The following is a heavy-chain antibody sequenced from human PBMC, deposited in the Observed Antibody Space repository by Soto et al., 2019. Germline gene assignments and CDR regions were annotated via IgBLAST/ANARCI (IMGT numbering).Heavy chain of an antibody. V-gene: IGHV3-30-3*01. J-gene: IGHJ4*02. D-gene: IGHD2-15*01. Sequence: QVQLVESGGGVVQPGRSLRLSCAASGFTFSSYAMHWVRQAPGKGLEWVAVISYDGSNKYYGDSVKGRFTVSRDNSKNTLYLQMNSLRAEDTAVYYCARFKGCSGGSCYSSFDYCGPGTLVTVSS. CDR2: ISYDGSNK. CDR1: GFTFSSYA. CDR3: ARFKGCSGGSCYSSFDY.